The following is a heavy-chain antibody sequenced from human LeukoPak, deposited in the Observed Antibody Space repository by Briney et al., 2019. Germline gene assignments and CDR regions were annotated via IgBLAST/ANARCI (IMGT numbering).Heavy chain of an antibody. CDR3: AKDARQTYYDFWSGHFDY. Sequence: PGGSMRLSCAASGFTFDDYAMHWVRQAPGKGLEWVSLISWVVGSTYYADSVKGRFTISRDNSKNSLYLQMNSLRAEDTALYYCAKDARQTYYDFWSGHFDYWGQGTLVTVSS. J-gene: IGHJ4*02. D-gene: IGHD3-3*01. CDR1: GFTFDDYA. CDR2: ISWVVGST. V-gene: IGHV3-43D*04.